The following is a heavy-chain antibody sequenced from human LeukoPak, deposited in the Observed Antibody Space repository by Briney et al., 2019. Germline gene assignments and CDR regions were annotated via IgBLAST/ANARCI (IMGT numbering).Heavy chain of an antibody. V-gene: IGHV3-23*01. CDR2: ISGSGGST. J-gene: IGHJ4*02. CDR1: GFTFSSYA. Sequence: GGSLRLSCAASGFTFSSYAMNWVRQAPGKGLEWVSAISGSGGSTYYADSVKGRFTTSRDNSKNTLYLQMNSLRAEDTAVYYCAKYQPLLRSFDYWGQGTLVTVSS. D-gene: IGHD2-2*01. CDR3: AKYQPLLRSFDY.